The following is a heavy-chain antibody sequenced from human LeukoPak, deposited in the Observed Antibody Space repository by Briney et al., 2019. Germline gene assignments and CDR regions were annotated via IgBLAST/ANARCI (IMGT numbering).Heavy chain of an antibody. D-gene: IGHD1-26*01. V-gene: IGHV3-69-1*02. J-gene: IGHJ6*02. Sequence: GGSLRLSCVASGFTFSNYDMKWVRQAPGKGLEWVSSISSTTTIYYADSVKGRFTISRDNAKNSLYLLMNSLRVDDTAVYYCVRDGTMDVWGQGTTVTVSS. CDR1: GFTFSNYD. CDR3: VRDGTMDV. CDR2: ISSTTTI.